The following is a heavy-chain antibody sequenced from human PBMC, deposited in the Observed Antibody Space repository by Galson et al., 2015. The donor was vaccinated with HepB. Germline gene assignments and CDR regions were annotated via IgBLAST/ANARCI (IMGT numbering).Heavy chain of an antibody. D-gene: IGHD6-19*01. CDR2: INHTGST. CDR3: ASYSSGSRSHDY. CDR1: GGSFSGYY. Sequence: SETLSLTCAVYGGSFSGYYWSWIRQPPGKGLEWIGEINHTGSTNYNPSLKSRVTISVDTSKNQFSLKLSSVTAADTAVYYCASYSSGSRSHDYWGQGTLVTVSS. J-gene: IGHJ4*02. V-gene: IGHV4-34*01.